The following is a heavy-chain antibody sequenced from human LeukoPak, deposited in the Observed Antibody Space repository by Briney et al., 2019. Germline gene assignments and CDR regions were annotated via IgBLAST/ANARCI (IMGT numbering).Heavy chain of an antibody. CDR1: GGSISNSY. Sequence: SETLSLTCTVSGGSISNSYWSWIRQPPGKGLEWIGFFHDSESTNYNPSLKSRVSISLDTSKNQVSLWLSSVTAADTAVYYCARGDASGRPGIGFDFWGQGTLVTVSS. D-gene: IGHD1-26*01. J-gene: IGHJ4*02. V-gene: IGHV4-59*01. CDR2: FHDSEST. CDR3: ARGDASGRPGIGFDF.